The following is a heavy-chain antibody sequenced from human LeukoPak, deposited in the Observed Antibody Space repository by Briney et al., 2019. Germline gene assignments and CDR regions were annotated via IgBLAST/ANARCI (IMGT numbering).Heavy chain of an antibody. CDR2: IYYSGST. D-gene: IGHD4-17*01. Sequence: KPSETLSLTCTVSGGSISSSSYYWGWIRQPPGKGLEWIGSIYYSGSTYYNPSLKSRVTISVDTSKNQFSLKLSSVTAADTAVYYCARRGYGYGAPRAFDIRGQGTMVTVSS. V-gene: IGHV4-39*01. CDR3: ARRGYGYGAPRAFDI. J-gene: IGHJ3*02. CDR1: GGSISSSSYY.